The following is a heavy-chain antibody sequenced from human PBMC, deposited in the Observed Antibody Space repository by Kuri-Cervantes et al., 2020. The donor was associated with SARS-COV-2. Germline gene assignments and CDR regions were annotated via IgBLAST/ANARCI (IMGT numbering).Heavy chain of an antibody. D-gene: IGHD3-3*01. CDR2: SSGYNGNT. CDR1: GYTFTNYG. V-gene: IGHV1-18*04. Sequence: GGSLRLSCKASGYTFTNYGISWVRQAPGQGLEWMGWSSGYNGNTNYAQKVQGRVTMTADISTSTAYMELRRLRSDDTAVYYCARPERFFGVVIPQGGAFDIWGQGTMVTVSS. CDR3: ARPERFFGVVIPQGGAFDI. J-gene: IGHJ3*02.